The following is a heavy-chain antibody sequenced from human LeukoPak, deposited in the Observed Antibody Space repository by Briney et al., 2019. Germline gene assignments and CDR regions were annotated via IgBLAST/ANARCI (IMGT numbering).Heavy chain of an antibody. CDR2: IKQDGSEK. Sequence: GGSLRLSCAASGFTFSSYWMSWVRQAPGKGLEWVADIKQDGSEKHYVDSVKGRFTISRDNAKNSLHLQMNSLRVEDTAVYYCARDRKFDYWGQGTLVTVSS. CDR3: ARDRKFDY. J-gene: IGHJ4*02. V-gene: IGHV3-7*01. CDR1: GFTFSSYW.